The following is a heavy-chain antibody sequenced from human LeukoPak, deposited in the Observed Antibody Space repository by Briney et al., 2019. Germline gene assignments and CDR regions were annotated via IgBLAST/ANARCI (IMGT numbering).Heavy chain of an antibody. J-gene: IGHJ4*02. V-gene: IGHV3-30*14. D-gene: IGHD1-26*01. Sequence: GRSLRLSCAASGFTFSSYAMHWVRQAPGKGLEWVAVISYDGSNKYYADSVKGRFTISRDNSKNTLYLQMNSLRAEDTAVYYCAKVRGIVGATSFDYWGQGTLVTVSS. CDR3: AKVRGIVGATSFDY. CDR1: GFTFSSYA. CDR2: ISYDGSNK.